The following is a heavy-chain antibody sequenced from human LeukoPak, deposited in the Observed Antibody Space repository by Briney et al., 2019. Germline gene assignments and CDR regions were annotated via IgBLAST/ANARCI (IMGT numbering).Heavy chain of an antibody. CDR1: GFTFSSYA. Sequence: GGSLRLSCAASGFTFSSYAMSWVRQAPGKGLGWVASISGSGCSTYYADSVKGRFTISRDTSKYTLYLHMNSLRAEDTAVYYCARDGDSGSYRWEAFDIWGQGTMVTVSS. J-gene: IGHJ3*02. CDR3: ARDGDSGSYRWEAFDI. V-gene: IGHV3-23*01. D-gene: IGHD1-26*01. CDR2: ISGSGCST.